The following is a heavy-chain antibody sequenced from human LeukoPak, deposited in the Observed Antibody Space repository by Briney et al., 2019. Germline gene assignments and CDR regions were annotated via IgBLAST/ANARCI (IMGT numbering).Heavy chain of an antibody. D-gene: IGHD6-13*01. Sequence: GGSLRLSCAASGFTFSSYAMHWVRQAPGKGLEWVAVISYDGSNKYYADSVKGRFTISRDNSKNTLYLQMNSLRAEDTAVCYCARASSGYSSSWLDYWGQGTLVTVSS. CDR2: ISYDGSNK. CDR3: ARASSGYSSSWLDY. CDR1: GFTFSSYA. J-gene: IGHJ4*02. V-gene: IGHV3-30-3*01.